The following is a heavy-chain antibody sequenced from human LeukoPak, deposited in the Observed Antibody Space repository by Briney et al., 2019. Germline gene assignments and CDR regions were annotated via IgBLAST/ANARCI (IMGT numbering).Heavy chain of an antibody. CDR1: GFTFSSYG. J-gene: IGHJ4*02. CDR2: ISGRSGST. V-gene: IGHV3-23*01. D-gene: IGHD3-10*01. Sequence: PGGSLRLSCAASGFTFSSYGMSWVRQAPGKGLEWVSAISGRSGSTYYADSVKGRFTISRDNFKHTLYLQMNSLRAEDTAVYYCARSGSGSYFLDYWGQGTLVTVSS. CDR3: ARSGSGSYFLDY.